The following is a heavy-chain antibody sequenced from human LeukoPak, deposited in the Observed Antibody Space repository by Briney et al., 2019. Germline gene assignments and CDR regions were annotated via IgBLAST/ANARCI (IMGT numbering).Heavy chain of an antibody. J-gene: IGHJ5*02. D-gene: IGHD3-16*01. Sequence: PSETLSLTCTVSGGSISSYYWSWIRQPPGKGLEWIGYIYYSGSTNYNPSLKSRVTISVDTSKNQFSLRLSSVTAADTAVYYCARDVWGNWFDPWGQGTLVTVTS. CDR2: IYYSGST. CDR1: GGSISSYY. CDR3: ARDVWGNWFDP. V-gene: IGHV4-59*01.